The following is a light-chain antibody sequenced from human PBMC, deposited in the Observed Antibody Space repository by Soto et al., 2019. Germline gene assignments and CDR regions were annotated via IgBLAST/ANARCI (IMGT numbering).Light chain of an antibody. Sequence: EMLLTQCPGTLSLSPGERATLSCRASQSVSSSYLAWYQQKPGQAPRLLIYGASSRATGIPDRFSGSGSGTDFTLTISRLEPEDFAVYYCQQYGSSLLTFGGGTKVDIK. CDR3: QQYGSSLLT. CDR2: GAS. V-gene: IGKV3-20*01. CDR1: QSVSSSY. J-gene: IGKJ4*01.